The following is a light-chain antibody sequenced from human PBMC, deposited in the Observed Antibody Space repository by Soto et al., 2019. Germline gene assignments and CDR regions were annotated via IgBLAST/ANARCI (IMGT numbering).Light chain of an antibody. CDR1: QSVLYSSNNKNY. CDR3: QQYYSTPLT. V-gene: IGKV4-1*01. J-gene: IGKJ1*01. Sequence: DIVMTQSPDSLAVSLGEGATINCRSSQSVLYSSNNKNYLAWYQQKPGQPPKLLIYWASTRESGVPDRFGGGGSGTDFTLTISSLQAEDVAVYYCQQYYSTPLTFGQGTKVEIK. CDR2: WAS.